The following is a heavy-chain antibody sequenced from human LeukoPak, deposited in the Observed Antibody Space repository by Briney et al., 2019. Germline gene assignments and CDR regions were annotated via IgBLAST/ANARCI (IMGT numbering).Heavy chain of an antibody. D-gene: IGHD6-6*01. J-gene: IGHJ5*02. V-gene: IGHV4-34*01. Sequence: SETLSLTCAVYGGSFSGYYWSWIRQPPGKGLEWIGEINHSGSTNYNPSLKSRVTISVDTSKNQFSLKLSSVTAADTAVYYCARDIAARQDNWFDRWGQGTLVTVSS. CDR2: INHSGST. CDR3: ARDIAARQDNWFDR. CDR1: GGSFSGYY.